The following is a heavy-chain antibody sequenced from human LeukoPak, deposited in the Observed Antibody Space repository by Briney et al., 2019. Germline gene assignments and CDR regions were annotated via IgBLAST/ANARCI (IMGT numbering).Heavy chain of an antibody. CDR3: ATDGGLSGVADRGFDY. D-gene: IGHD3-3*01. CDR2: INADGSET. V-gene: IGHV3-7*03. Sequence: GGSLRLSCAASGFTFSAIPMTWVRQAPGKGLQWVANINADGSETHYVDSVKGRFTISRDNAKNSLFLQMNSLRAEDTAIYYCATDGGLSGVADRGFDYWGQGTLVTVSS. J-gene: IGHJ4*02. CDR1: GFTFSAIP.